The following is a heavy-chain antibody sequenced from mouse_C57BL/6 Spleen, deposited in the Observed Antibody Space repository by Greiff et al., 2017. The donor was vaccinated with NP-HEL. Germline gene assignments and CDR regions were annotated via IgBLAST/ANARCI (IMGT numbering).Heavy chain of an antibody. CDR3: ARDDGYSNLDY. CDR2: ISDGGSYT. J-gene: IGHJ2*01. CDR1: GFTFSSYA. Sequence: EVQVVESGGGLVKPGGSLKLSCAASGFTFSSYAMSWVRQTPEKRLEWVATISDGGSYTYDPDNVKGRFTISRDNAKNNLYLQMSHLKSEDTAMYYCARDDGYSNLDYWGQGTTLTVSS. D-gene: IGHD2-5*01. V-gene: IGHV5-4*01.